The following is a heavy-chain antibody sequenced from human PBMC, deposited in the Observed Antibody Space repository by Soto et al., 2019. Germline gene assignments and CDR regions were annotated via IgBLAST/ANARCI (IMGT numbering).Heavy chain of an antibody. CDR1: GFTFSSYA. D-gene: IGHD6-19*01. Sequence: GGSLRLSCAASGFTFSSYAMHWVRQAPGKGLEWVAVISYDGSNKYYADSVKGRFTISRDNSKNTLYLQMNSLRAEDTAVYYCARDLHSSGWFPYYYYGMDVWGQGTTVTVSS. CDR3: ARDLHSSGWFPYYYYGMDV. V-gene: IGHV3-30-3*01. CDR2: ISYDGSNK. J-gene: IGHJ6*02.